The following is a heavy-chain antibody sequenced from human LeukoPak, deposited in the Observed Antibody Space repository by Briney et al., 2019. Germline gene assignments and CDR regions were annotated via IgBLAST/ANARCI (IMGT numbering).Heavy chain of an antibody. CDR2: IYSDGST. Sequence: GGSRTLSCAAARFIVSNNYMTWVRQAPGKWLEWVSLIYSDGSTYYADSVKGRFTISRDNSKNTLYLQMSSLRAEDTAVYYCARGAYYSHSSGPKAPFDFWGQGTLVTVSS. CDR3: ARGAYYSHSSGPKAPFDF. CDR1: RFIVSNNY. V-gene: IGHV3-66*01. J-gene: IGHJ4*02. D-gene: IGHD3-22*01.